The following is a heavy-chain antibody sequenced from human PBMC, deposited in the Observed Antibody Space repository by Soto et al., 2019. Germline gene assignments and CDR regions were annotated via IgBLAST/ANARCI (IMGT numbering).Heavy chain of an antibody. J-gene: IGHJ4*02. CDR1: GGSLTGYY. V-gene: IGHV4-34*01. CDR3: ARGQEGIVATH. CDR2: IKDGGVT. Sequence: QVHLQQWGVGLLKPSETLSLTCAVNGGSLTGYYWSWIRQPPGKGLEWIGEIKDGGVTNYSPSLKGRVTMAGDKSKNQFSLELNSVTAADTAVYYCARGQEGIVATHWDQGTLVTVSS. D-gene: IGHD5-12*01.